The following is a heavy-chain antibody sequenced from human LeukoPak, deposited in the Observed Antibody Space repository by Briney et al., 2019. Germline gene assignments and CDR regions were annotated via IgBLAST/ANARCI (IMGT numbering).Heavy chain of an antibody. CDR1: GLNFRDQW. D-gene: IGHD2-21*02. V-gene: IGHV3-7*03. J-gene: IGHJ4*02. Sequence: GGSLRLSCAGSGLNFRDQWMSWLRQAPEKGPEWVAHIKPDGSEKYYADSVKGRFTISRDNAKNSLYLQMNSLRAEDTALYYCARRLVVTAFDYWGQGTLVTVSS. CDR2: IKPDGSEK. CDR3: ARRLVVTAFDY.